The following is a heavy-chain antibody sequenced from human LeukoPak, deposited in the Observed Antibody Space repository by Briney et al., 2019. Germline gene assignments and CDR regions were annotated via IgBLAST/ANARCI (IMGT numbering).Heavy chain of an antibody. CDR1: GYTFTSYY. D-gene: IGHD4-23*01. J-gene: IGHJ4*02. CDR3: ARGGTAVTTNYFDY. Sequence: ASVKVSCTPSGYTFTSYYLHWVRQAPGQGLEWMGIISPSGGDTTYAQRFQDRLTMTRDTSTSTVYMELSSLRSEDTAVYYCARGGTAVTTNYFDYWGQGTLVTVSS. V-gene: IGHV1-46*01. CDR2: ISPSGGDT.